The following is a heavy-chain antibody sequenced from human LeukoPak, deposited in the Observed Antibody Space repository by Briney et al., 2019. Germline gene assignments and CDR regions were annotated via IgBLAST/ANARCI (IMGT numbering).Heavy chain of an antibody. J-gene: IGHJ5*02. CDR3: ARGKLWEFAPWFDP. CDR2: ISNDGSNK. V-gene: IGHV3-30-3*01. CDR1: GFTFSSYA. Sequence: GGSLRLSCAVSGFTFSSYAMHWVRQAPGKGLEWVAVISNDGSNKYYADSVKGRFTISRDNSKNTLYLQMNSLRAEDTAVYCCARGKLWEFAPWFDPWGQGTLVTVSS. D-gene: IGHD3-16*01.